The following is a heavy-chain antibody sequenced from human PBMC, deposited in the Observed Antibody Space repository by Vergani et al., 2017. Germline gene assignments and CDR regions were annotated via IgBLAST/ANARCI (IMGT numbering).Heavy chain of an antibody. V-gene: IGHV4-39*01. CDR2: IYYSGST. CDR3: AIDMITFGGVIGSDAFDI. CDR1: GGSISSSSYY. D-gene: IGHD3-16*02. Sequence: QLQLQESGPGLVKPSETLSLTCTVSGGSISSSSYYWGWIRQPPGKGRGWIGSIYYSGSTYYNPSLKSRVTVSVGTSKNQFSLKLSAVTAADTAVYYCAIDMITFGGVIGSDAFDIWGQGTMVTVSS. J-gene: IGHJ3*02.